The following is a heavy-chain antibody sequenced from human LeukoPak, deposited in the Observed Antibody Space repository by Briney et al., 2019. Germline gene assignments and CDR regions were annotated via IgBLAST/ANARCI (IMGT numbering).Heavy chain of an antibody. CDR1: GGTFSSYA. J-gene: IGHJ4*02. CDR2: IIPIFGTA. CDR3: ARISGHLKWELVDY. Sequence: SVKVSCKASGGTFSSYAISWVRQAPGQGLEWMGRIIPIFGTANYAQKFQGRVTITTDESTSTAYMELSSLRSEDTAAYYCARISGHLKWELVDYWGQGTLVTVSS. V-gene: IGHV1-69*05. D-gene: IGHD1-26*01.